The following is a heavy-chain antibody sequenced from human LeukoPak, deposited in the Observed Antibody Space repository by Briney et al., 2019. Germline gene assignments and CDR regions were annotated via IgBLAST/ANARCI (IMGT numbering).Heavy chain of an antibody. CDR3: AKVTVTWYYFDY. V-gene: IGHV3-30*02. D-gene: IGHD4-17*01. Sequence: GGSLRLSCAASGFTFSSYGMHWVRQAPGKGLEWVAFIRYDGSNKYYADSVKGRFTISRDNSKNTLYLQMNSLRAEDTAVYYCAKVTVTWYYFDYWGQGTLVTVSS. CDR1: GFTFSSYG. CDR2: IRYDGSNK. J-gene: IGHJ4*02.